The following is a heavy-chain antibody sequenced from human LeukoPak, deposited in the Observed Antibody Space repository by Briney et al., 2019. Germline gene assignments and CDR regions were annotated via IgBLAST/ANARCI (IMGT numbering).Heavy chain of an antibody. D-gene: IGHD2-2*01. V-gene: IGHV1-46*01. Sequence: ASVKVSCKASGYTFTNYYIHWVRQAPGQGLEWMGIINPSGGSTSYAQKFQGRVTMTRDTSTSTVYMELSSLRSEDTAVYYCARDYCISTSCYANWFDPWGQGTLVTVSS. J-gene: IGHJ5*02. CDR3: ARDYCISTSCYANWFDP. CDR2: INPSGGST. CDR1: GYTFTNYY.